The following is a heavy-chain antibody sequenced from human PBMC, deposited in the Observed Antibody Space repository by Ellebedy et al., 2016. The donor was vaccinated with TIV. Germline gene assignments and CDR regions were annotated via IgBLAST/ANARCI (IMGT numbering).Heavy chain of an antibody. J-gene: IGHJ3*01. CDR1: GFTFSSHA. CDR3: ARGLTGDYGDFDL. CDR2: ISYDGSRR. Sequence: PGGSLRLSCAASGFTFSSHAMHWVRQAPGKGLEWVTFISYDGSRRYYADSVKGRFTLSRDNSKNTLDLQMNSLRAEDTALYYCARGLTGDYGDFDLWGQGTMVTVSS. D-gene: IGHD4-17*01. V-gene: IGHV3-30-3*01.